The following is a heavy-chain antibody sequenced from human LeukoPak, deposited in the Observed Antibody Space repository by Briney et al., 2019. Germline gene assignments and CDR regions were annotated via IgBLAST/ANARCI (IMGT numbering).Heavy chain of an antibody. CDR1: GFTVSSNY. CDR2: IYSGGST. J-gene: IGHJ4*02. V-gene: IGHV3-53*01. CDR3: ARGTYYYDSPMVYYFDY. Sequence: GGSLRLSCAASGFTVSSNYMSWVRQAPGKGLEWVSVIYSGGSTYYADSVKGRFTISRDNSKNTLYLQMNSLRAEDTAVYYCARGTYYYDSPMVYYFDYWGQGTLVTVSS. D-gene: IGHD3-22*01.